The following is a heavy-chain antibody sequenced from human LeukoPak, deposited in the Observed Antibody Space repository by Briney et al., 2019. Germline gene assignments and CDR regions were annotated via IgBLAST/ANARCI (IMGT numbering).Heavy chain of an antibody. CDR1: GFTFDDYA. CDR3: AKTYYDILTGYSPLDY. J-gene: IGHJ4*02. V-gene: IGHV3-9*01. D-gene: IGHD3-9*01. CDR2: ISWNSGSI. Sequence: GRSLRLSCAASGFTFDDYAMHWVRQAPGKGLEWVSGISWNSGSIGYADSVKGRFTISRDNAKNPLYLQMNSLRAEDTALYYCAKTYYDILTGYSPLDYWGQGTLVTVSS.